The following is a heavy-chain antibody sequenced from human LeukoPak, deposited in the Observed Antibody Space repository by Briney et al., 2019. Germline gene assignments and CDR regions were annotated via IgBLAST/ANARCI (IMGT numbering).Heavy chain of an antibody. CDR3: ARRRIYYGSGSYYGY. Sequence: SETLSLTCAVYGGSFSGYYWSWIRQPPGKGLEWIGEINHSGSTNYNPSLKSRVTISVDTSKNQFSLKLSSVTAADTAVYYCARRRIYYGSGSYYGYWGQGTLVTVSS. V-gene: IGHV4-34*01. CDR2: INHSGST. J-gene: IGHJ4*02. CDR1: GGSFSGYY. D-gene: IGHD3-10*01.